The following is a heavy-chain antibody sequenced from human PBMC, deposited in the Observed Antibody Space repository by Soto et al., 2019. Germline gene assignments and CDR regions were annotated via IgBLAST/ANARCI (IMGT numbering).Heavy chain of an antibody. CDR2: IYYSGST. CDR3: ASSIVGAYDY. V-gene: IGHV4-39*01. J-gene: IGHJ4*02. Sequence: SETLSLTCSVSGGSISSGYYYWSWIRQPPGKGLEWIGNIYYSGSTYYNPSLKSRVTISVDTSKNQFSLKLSSVTAADTAVYYCASSIVGAYDYWGQGTLVTVSS. D-gene: IGHD1-26*01. CDR1: GGSISSGYYY.